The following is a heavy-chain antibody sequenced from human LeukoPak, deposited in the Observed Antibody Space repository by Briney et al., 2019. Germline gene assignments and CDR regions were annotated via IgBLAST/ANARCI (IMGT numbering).Heavy chain of an antibody. CDR3: ARGRAYYDFWSGYYKVVDYYYYMDV. CDR2: IYYSGST. V-gene: IGHV4-39*01. J-gene: IGHJ6*03. CDR1: GGSISSSSYY. D-gene: IGHD3-3*01. Sequence: PSETLSLTCTVSGGSISSSSYYWGWIRQPPGKGLEWIGSIYYSGSTYYNPSLKSRATISVDTSKNQFSLKLSSVTAADTAVYYCARGRAYYDFWSGYYKVVDYYYYMDVWGKGTTVTVSS.